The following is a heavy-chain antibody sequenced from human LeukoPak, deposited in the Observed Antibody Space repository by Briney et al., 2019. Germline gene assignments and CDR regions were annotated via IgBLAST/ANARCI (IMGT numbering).Heavy chain of an antibody. D-gene: IGHD3-3*01. CDR2: ISSSSSYI. V-gene: IGHV3-21*01. CDR3: ARGWAHDFWSPLRGAFDT. CDR1: GFTFSSYS. J-gene: IGHJ3*02. Sequence: PGGSLRLSCAASGFTFSSYSMNWVRQAPGKGLEWVSSISSSSSYIYYADSVKGRFTISRDNAKNSLYLQMNSLRAEDTAVYYCARGWAHDFWSPLRGAFDTWGQGTMVTVSS.